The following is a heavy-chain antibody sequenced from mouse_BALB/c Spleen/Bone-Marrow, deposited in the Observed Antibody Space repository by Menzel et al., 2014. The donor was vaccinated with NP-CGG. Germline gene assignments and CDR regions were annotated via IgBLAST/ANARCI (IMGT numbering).Heavy chain of an antibody. J-gene: IGHJ1*03. CDR3: TRYYRYDYWYFDV. V-gene: IGHV1S135*01. D-gene: IGHD2-14*01. CDR1: GYSFTDYN. CDR2: IDPYKGDT. Sequence: EVQLQQSGPELVKPGASVKVSCKASGYSFTDYNMYCVKQSHGKSLEWIGYIDPYKGDTTYNQKFKGKATLTVDKSSSTAFIHLNSLTSEDSAVYYCTRYYRYDYWYFDVWGTGTTVTVSS.